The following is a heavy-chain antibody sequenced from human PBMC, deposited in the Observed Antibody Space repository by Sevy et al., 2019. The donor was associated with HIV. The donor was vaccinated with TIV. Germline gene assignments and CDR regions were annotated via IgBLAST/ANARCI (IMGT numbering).Heavy chain of an antibody. CDR1: GFTYSSYG. CDR3: ARDGGCSSTSCLLYFDY. V-gene: IGHV3-33*01. D-gene: IGHD2-2*01. J-gene: IGHJ4*02. CDR2: IWYDGSNK. Sequence: GGSLRLSCAASGFTYSSYGMHWVRQAPGKGLEWVAVIWYDGSNKEYADSVKGRFTISRDNSKNTLYLQMNSLRAEDTAVYYCARDGGCSSTSCLLYFDYWGQGTLVTVSS.